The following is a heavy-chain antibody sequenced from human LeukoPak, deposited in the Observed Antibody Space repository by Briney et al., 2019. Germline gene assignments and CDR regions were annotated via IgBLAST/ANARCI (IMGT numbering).Heavy chain of an antibody. CDR1: GFTFSSYA. CDR2: ISYDGSNK. J-gene: IGHJ4*02. V-gene: IGHV3-30*04. Sequence: GGSLRLSCAASGFTFSSYAMHWVRQAPGKGLEWVAVISYDGSNKYYADSVKGRFTISRDNSKNTLYLQMNSLRAEDTAVYYCARDHTPYYYGSGSYYNVWALYWGQGTLVTVSS. D-gene: IGHD3-10*01. CDR3: ARDHTPYYYGSGSYYNVWALY.